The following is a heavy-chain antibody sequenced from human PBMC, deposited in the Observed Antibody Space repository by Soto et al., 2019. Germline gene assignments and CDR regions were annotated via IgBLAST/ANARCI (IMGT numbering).Heavy chain of an antibody. CDR1: GGYISSGGYY. V-gene: IGHV4-31*03. CDR2: IYYSGST. CDR3: ATYGSGTYKPTTFDS. J-gene: IGHJ4*02. D-gene: IGHD3-10*01. Sequence: QVQLHESGPGLVKPSQTLSLTCTVSGGYISSGGYYWSWIRQHPGKGLEWIGYIYYSGSTYYNPSLKSRVTISVDTSKNQFSLKLSSVTAADTAVYYCATYGSGTYKPTTFDSWGQGTLVTVSS.